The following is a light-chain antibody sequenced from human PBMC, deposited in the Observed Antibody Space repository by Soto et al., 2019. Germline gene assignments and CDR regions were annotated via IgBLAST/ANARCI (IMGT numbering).Light chain of an antibody. Sequence: IALTQSPATVSVSPGDRVTLSCWASQNIYSNLGWYQQRPGQAPRLIIYRASARPTGIPARFSGSGSGTEFTLTISSLQSEDFAVYYCQQYNNWWTFGQGTKVDIK. CDR1: QNIYSN. J-gene: IGKJ1*01. CDR3: QQYNNWWT. V-gene: IGKV3-15*01. CDR2: RAS.